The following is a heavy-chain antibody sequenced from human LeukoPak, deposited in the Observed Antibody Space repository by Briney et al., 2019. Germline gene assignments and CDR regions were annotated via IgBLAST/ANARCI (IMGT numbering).Heavy chain of an antibody. J-gene: IGHJ3*01. CDR3: ARVPGGGTAAN. CDR2: IYYSGST. Sequence: SETLSLTCTVSGGSVSSGCYYWSWIRQPPGKGLEGIGNIYYSGSTNYNPSLKGRVTISVDMSKNQFSLRLSSVTTADTAVYYCARVPGGGTAANWGQGTMVTVSS. V-gene: IGHV4-61*01. CDR1: GGSVSSGCYY. D-gene: IGHD1-7*01.